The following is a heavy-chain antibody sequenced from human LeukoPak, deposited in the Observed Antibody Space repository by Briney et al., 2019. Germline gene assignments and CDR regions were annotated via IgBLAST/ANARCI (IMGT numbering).Heavy chain of an antibody. V-gene: IGHV3-7*03. CDR3: ARGVLPYYYYYMDV. CDR2: IKQDGSEK. D-gene: IGHD4/OR15-4a*01. J-gene: IGHJ6*03. CDR1: GFTFSSYW. Sequence: PGGSLRLSCAASGFTFSSYWMSWVRQAPGKGLEWVANIKQDGSEKYYVDSVKGRFTISRDNAKNSLYLQMNSLGAEDTAVYYGARGVLPYYYYYMDVWGKGTTVTVSS.